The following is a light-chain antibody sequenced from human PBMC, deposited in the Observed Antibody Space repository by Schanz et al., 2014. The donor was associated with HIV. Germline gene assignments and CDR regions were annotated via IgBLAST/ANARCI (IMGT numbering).Light chain of an antibody. V-gene: IGLV2-14*02. J-gene: IGLJ3*02. Sequence: QSALTQPASVSGSPGQSITISCTGTSSDVGSYNLVSWYQQHPGKAPKLMIYEVSKRPSGVSNRFSGSKSGNTASLTVSGLQPEDEADYYCSSFAGSNIPWVFGGGTQLTVL. CDR3: SSFAGSNIPWV. CDR2: EVS. CDR1: SSDVGSYNL.